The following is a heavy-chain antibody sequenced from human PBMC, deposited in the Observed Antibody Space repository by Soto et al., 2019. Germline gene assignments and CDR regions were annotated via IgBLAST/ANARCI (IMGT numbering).Heavy chain of an antibody. D-gene: IGHD1-26*01. CDR1: GGSISSFY. CDR3: ARYSGTYYVY. CDR2: ISYSGST. Sequence: QVQLQESGPGPVKPSETLSLTCTVSGGSISSFYWSWIRQPPGKGLEWIGFISYSGSTSYNPSLKSRVTISVDTSKNHFSLKLSSVTAADTAVYYCARYSGTYYVYWGQGILVTVSS. V-gene: IGHV4-59*01. J-gene: IGHJ4*02.